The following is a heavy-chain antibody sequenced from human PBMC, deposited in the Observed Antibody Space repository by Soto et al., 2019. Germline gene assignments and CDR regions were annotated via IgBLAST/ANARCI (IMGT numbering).Heavy chain of an antibody. J-gene: IGHJ6*02. CDR3: ARDLSTIFGVEGYYYGMDV. V-gene: IGHV1-2*02. CDR1: GYTLTGYY. D-gene: IGHD3-3*01. CDR2: INPNSGGT. Sequence: ASVKVSCKASGYTLTGYYMRWVRQAPGQGLEWMGWINPNSGGTNYAQKFQGRVTMTRDTSISTAYMELSRLRSDDTAVYYCARDLSTIFGVEGYYYGMDVWGQGTTVTVSS.